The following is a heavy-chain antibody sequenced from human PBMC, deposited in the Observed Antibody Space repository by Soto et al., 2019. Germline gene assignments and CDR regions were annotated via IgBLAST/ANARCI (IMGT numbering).Heavy chain of an antibody. CDR1: GHTLVDLS. Sequence: ASVKVSCKVSGHTLVDLSLHWVIQAPGKGPEWMGGFDPENVKRVYAQNFQGRVTLTEDTSTNTAYMELRSLTSEDTAIYYCAADAPHWFGELWGVWGQGXQVTVSS. D-gene: IGHD3-10*01. CDR2: FDPENVKR. V-gene: IGHV1-24*01. CDR3: AADAPHWFGELWGV. J-gene: IGHJ4*02.